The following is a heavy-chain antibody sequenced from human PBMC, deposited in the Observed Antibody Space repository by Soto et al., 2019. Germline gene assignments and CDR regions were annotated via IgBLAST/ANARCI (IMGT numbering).Heavy chain of an antibody. CDR3: ARGPIVVVVAATPRNWFDP. CDR1: GGSISSGGYY. D-gene: IGHD2-15*01. CDR2: IYYSGST. V-gene: IGHV4-31*03. Sequence: PSETLSLTCTVSGGSISSGGYYWSWLRQHPGKGLEWIGYIYYSGSTYYNPSLKSRVTISVDTSKNQFSLKLSSVTAADTAVYYCARGPIVVVVAATPRNWFDPWGQGTLVTVSS. J-gene: IGHJ5*02.